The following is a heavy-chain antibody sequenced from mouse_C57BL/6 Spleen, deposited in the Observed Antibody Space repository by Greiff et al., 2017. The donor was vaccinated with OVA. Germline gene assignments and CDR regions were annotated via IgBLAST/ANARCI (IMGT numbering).Heavy chain of an antibody. V-gene: IGHV1-80*01. J-gene: IGHJ3*01. CDR3: ARRAGLGPWFAY. Sequence: VQLQQSGAELVKPGASVKISCKASGYAFTSYWMNWVKQRPGKGLEWIGQIYPGDGDTNYNGKFKGKATLTADKSSSTAYMQLSSLTSEDSAVXFCARRAGLGPWFAYWGQGTLVTVSA. D-gene: IGHD4-1*01. CDR1: GYAFTSYW. CDR2: IYPGDGDT.